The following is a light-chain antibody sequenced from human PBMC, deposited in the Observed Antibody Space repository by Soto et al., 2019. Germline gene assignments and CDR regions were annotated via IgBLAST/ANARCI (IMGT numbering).Light chain of an antibody. Sequence: DIQMTQSPSTLYASVGDRVTITCRASESISSWLAWYQQKAGKAPNRLIYKAPSLESGVPSRFSGSGSGTEFTLTISSRHPDDFATYLCQQYTSYPRTFGHGTKVEIK. V-gene: IGKV1-5*03. J-gene: IGKJ1*01. CDR3: QQYTSYPRT. CDR2: KAP. CDR1: ESISSW.